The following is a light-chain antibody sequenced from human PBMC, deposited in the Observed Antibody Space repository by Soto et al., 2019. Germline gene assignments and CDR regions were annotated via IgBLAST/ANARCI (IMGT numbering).Light chain of an antibody. CDR2: GAS. CDR3: QQYNNWARGT. V-gene: IGKV3-15*01. J-gene: IGKJ2*01. Sequence: EIVMTQSPATLSVSPGVRATLSCRASQSVSSNLAWYQQKPGQAPRHLIYGASTRATGIPARFSGSGSGTEFTLTISRLQSEDFAVYYCQQYNNWARGTFGQGTKLEIK. CDR1: QSVSSN.